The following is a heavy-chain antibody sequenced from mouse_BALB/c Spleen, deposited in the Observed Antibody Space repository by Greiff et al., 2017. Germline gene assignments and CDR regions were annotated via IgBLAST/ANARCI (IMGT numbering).Heavy chain of an antibody. V-gene: IGHV2-9*02. D-gene: IGHD2-1*01. CDR1: GFSLTSYG. CDR2: IWAGGST. Sequence: VQGVESGPGLVAPSQSLSITCTVSGFSLTSYGVHWVRQPPGKGLEWLGVIWAGGSTNYNSALMSRLSISKDNSKSQVFLKMNSLQTDDTAMYYCARDRGGNYLNYYAMDYWGQGTSVTVSS. J-gene: IGHJ4*01. CDR3: ARDRGGNYLNYYAMDY.